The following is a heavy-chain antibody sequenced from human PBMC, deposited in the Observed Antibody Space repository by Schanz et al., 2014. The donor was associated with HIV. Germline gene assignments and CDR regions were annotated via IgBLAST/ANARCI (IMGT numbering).Heavy chain of an antibody. CDR2: IDHSGST. D-gene: IGHD2-21*01. CDR3: ASLYSHFFDN. Sequence: QVQLQESGPGLLKPSETLSLTCTVSGDSISSADYSWSWIRLPPGKGLEWIGNIDHSGSTYYNPSLKSRVTFPTHMSKTQFPLKLPPVTAADTAVYYCASLYSHFFDNWGQGTLVTVSS. V-gene: IGHV4-30-4*01. CDR1: GDSISSADYS. J-gene: IGHJ4*02.